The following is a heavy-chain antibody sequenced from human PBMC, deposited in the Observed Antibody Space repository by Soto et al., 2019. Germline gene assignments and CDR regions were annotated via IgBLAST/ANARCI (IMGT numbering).Heavy chain of an antibody. CDR3: AKRADGSFLSSDWFDP. J-gene: IGHJ5*02. V-gene: IGHV4-59*02. CDR1: GDSVTGHY. D-gene: IGHD1-26*01. Sequence: PSETLSLTCSFSGDSVTGHYLTWIRQSPEKGLEWIGYMHYTGFSHYNPSLKSRLTISVDRSKNHFTLQLTSVTVADTAVYYCAKRADGSFLSSDWFDPWGQGTLVTVSS. CDR2: MHYTGFS.